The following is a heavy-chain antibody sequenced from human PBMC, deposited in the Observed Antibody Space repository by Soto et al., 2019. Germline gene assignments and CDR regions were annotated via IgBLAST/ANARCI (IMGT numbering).Heavy chain of an antibody. D-gene: IGHD3-3*01. CDR2: IIPIFGTA. J-gene: IGHJ6*03. V-gene: IGHV1-69*13. CDR3: ARGGDVLRFLEWLPRPVARHYYMDV. Sequence: ASVKVSCKASGGTFSSYAISWVRQAPGQGLEWMGGIIPIFGTANYAQKFQGRVTITADESTSTAYMELSSLRSEDTAVYYCARGGDVLRFLEWLPRPVARHYYMDVWGKGTTVTVSS. CDR1: GGTFSSYA.